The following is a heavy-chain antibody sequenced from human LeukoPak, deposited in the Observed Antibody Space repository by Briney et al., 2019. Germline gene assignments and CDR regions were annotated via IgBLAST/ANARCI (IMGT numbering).Heavy chain of an antibody. J-gene: IGHJ4*02. Sequence: PGGSLRLSCAASGFTFSSYSMNWVRQAPGKGLEWVSSISSSSSYIYYADSVKGRFTISRDNAKNSLYLQMNSLRAEDTAVYYCARVVGGSSWYLYYFDYWGQGTLVTVSS. CDR2: ISSSSSYI. D-gene: IGHD6-13*01. V-gene: IGHV3-21*01. CDR3: ARVVGGSSWYLYYFDY. CDR1: GFTFSSYS.